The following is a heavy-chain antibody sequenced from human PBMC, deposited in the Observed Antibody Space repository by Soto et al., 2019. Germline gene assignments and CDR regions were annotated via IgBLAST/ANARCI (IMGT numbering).Heavy chain of an antibody. J-gene: IGHJ6*02. CDR3: ARGSRPTTVTTSGYYGMDV. Sequence: ASVKISCKASGYTFTSYDINWVRQATGQGLEWMGWMNPNSGNTGYAQKFQGRVTMTRNTSISTAYMELSSLRSEDTAVYYCARGSRPTTVTTSGYYGMDVWGQLTT. CDR1: GYTFTSYD. D-gene: IGHD4-17*01. V-gene: IGHV1-8*01. CDR2: MNPNSGNT.